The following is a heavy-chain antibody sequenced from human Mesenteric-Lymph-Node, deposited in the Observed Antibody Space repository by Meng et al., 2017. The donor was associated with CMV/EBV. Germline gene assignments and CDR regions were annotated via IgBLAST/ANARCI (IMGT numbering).Heavy chain of an antibody. Sequence: KDMGDRFTGYYIHWVRQAPGQGLEWMGRINPNSGGTNYAQKFQGRVTMTRDTSISTAYMELTRLRSDDTAVYFCARISGYSGYEFDYWGQGTLVTVSS. CDR3: ARISGYSGYEFDY. CDR2: INPNSGGT. J-gene: IGHJ4*02. D-gene: IGHD5-12*01. V-gene: IGHV1-2*06. CDR1: GDRFTGYY.